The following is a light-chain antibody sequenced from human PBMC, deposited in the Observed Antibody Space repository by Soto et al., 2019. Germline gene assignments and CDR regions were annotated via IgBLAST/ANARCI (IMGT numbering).Light chain of an antibody. CDR3: QQSYSTLEFT. Sequence: DIQMTKSPSSLSASVGDRVTITCRASQSVSSYLNWYQQKPGKAPKLLIYAASSLQSGVPSRFSGSGSGTDFTLTISSLQPEDFATYSCQQSYSTLEFTFGPGTKVDIK. J-gene: IGKJ3*01. CDR2: AAS. V-gene: IGKV1-39*01. CDR1: QSVSSY.